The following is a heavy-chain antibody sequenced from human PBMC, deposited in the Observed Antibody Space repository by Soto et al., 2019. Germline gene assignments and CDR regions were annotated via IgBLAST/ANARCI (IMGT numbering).Heavy chain of an antibody. D-gene: IGHD3-10*01. V-gene: IGHV4-59*08. Sequence: QVQLQESGPGLVKPSETLSLSCTVSGGSISSYYWSWFRQSPGKRMEWIGYVHHSWGSSYNPSLQSRVAISLDTSKSQFSLKVTSVTATETAVYYFAGQGFGPLPGLVDVWGQGTTVTVSS. CDR1: GGSISSYY. CDR3: AGQGFGPLPGLVDV. CDR2: VHHSWGS. J-gene: IGHJ6*02.